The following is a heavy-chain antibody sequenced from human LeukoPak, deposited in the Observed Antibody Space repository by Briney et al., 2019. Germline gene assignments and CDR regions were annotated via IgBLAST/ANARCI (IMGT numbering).Heavy chain of an antibody. J-gene: IGHJ4*02. V-gene: IGHV3-48*01. CDR2: ISSSSSTI. D-gene: IGHD3-22*01. CDR3: ARGAYYYED. CDR1: GFTFSSHS. Sequence: GGSLRLSCAASGFTFSSHSMNWVRQAPGKGLEWVSYISSSSSTIYYADSVKGRFTISRDNAKNSLYLQMNSLRAEDTAAYYCARGAYYYEDWGQGTLVTVSS.